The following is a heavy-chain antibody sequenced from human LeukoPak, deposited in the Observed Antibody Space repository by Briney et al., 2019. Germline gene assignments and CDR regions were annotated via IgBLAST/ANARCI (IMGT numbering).Heavy chain of an antibody. CDR3: AGAGTTPPQLGY. J-gene: IGHJ4*02. D-gene: IGHD4-17*01. CDR2: IYYSGST. Sequence: SETLSLTRTVSGGFISSYYWSWIRQPPGKGLEWTGYIYYSGSTNYNPSLKSRVPISVDTSKNQFSLKLSSVTAADTAVYYCAGAGTTPPQLGYWGQGTLVTVSS. V-gene: IGHV4-59*01. CDR1: GGFISSYY.